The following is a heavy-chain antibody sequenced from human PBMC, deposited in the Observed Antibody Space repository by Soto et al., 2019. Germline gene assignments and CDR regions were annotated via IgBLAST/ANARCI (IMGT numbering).Heavy chain of an antibody. Sequence: QVQLVQSGAEVKKPGASVKVSCKASGYTFTSYGISWVRQAPGQGLEWMGWISAYNGNTDYAQKLQGRVTMTTDTSTLTAYMALVCLCAEDLAVYYCGRDRALFDPWGQGTLVTVSS. J-gene: IGHJ5*02. CDR2: ISAYNGNT. D-gene: IGHD3-10*01. CDR1: GYTFTSYG. CDR3: GRDRALFDP. V-gene: IGHV1-18*03.